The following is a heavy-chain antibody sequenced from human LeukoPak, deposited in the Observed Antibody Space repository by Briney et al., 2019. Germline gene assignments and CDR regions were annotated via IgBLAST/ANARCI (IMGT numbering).Heavy chain of an antibody. D-gene: IGHD3-22*01. V-gene: IGHV1-46*01. J-gene: IGHJ4*02. CDR3: ARSDYYDSSGYYYGY. CDR1: GYTFTSYY. CDR2: INPSGGST. Sequence: GASVKVSCKASGYTFTSYYMHWVRQAPGQGLEWMGIINPSGGSTSYGQKFQGRVTMTRDTSTSTVYMELSSRRSEDTAVYFCARSDYYDSSGYYYGYWGQGTLVTVSS.